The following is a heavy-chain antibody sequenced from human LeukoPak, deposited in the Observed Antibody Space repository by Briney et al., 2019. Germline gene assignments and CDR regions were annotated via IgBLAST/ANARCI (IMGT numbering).Heavy chain of an antibody. D-gene: IGHD3-3*01. V-gene: IGHV3-64*01. CDR3: AREGPGDESSAYDFWSGYSELAGGYYYYYMDV. CDR1: GFTFSSYA. J-gene: IGHJ6*03. CDR2: IGSNGGST. Sequence: PGGSLRLSCAASGFTFSSYAMHWVRQAPGKGLEYVSAIGSNGGSTYYANSVKGRFTISRDNSKNTLYLQMGSLRAEDMAVYYCAREGPGDESSAYDFWSGYSELAGGYYYYYMDVWGKGTTVTVSS.